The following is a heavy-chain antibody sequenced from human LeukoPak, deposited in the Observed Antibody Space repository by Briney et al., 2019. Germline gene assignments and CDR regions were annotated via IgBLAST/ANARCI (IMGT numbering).Heavy chain of an antibody. CDR1: GGSMSNYY. J-gene: IGHJ4*02. D-gene: IGHD3-22*01. CDR2: IYYRGST. Sequence: SETLSLTCTVSGGSMSNYYWSWIRQPPGKGLDWIGYIYYRGSTNYNPSLKSRVTISLDTSKNQFSLKVTSVTAADTAVYYCARGRYYESSGYFVYYFDYWGQGTLVTVSS. V-gene: IGHV4-59*01. CDR3: ARGRYYESSGYFVYYFDY.